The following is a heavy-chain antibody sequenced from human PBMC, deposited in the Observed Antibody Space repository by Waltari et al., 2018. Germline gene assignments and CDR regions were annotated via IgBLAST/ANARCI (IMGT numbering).Heavy chain of an antibody. V-gene: IGHV3-30*18. CDR3: AKGVELLRAFDI. Sequence: QVQLVESGGGVVQPGRSLRLSCAASGFTFSSYGMHGVRQAPGKGLEWVAVIWYDGSNKYYADSVKGRFTISRDNSKNTLYLQMNSLRAEDTAMYYCAKGVELLRAFDIWGQGTMVTVSS. D-gene: IGHD1-26*01. CDR2: IWYDGSNK. CDR1: GFTFSSYG. J-gene: IGHJ3*02.